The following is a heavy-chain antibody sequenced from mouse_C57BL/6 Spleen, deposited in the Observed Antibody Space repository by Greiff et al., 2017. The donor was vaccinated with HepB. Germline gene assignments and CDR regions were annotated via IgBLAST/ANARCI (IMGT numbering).Heavy chain of an antibody. CDR1: GFNIKDDY. V-gene: IGHV14-4*01. CDR3: TGAITTFAY. CDR2: IDPENGDT. J-gene: IGHJ3*01. Sequence: VQLKESGAELVRPGASVKLSCTASGFNIKDDYMHWVKQRPEQGLEWIGWIDPENGDTEYASKFQGKATITADTSSNTAYLQLSSLTSEDTAVYYCTGAITTFAYWGQGTLVTVSA. D-gene: IGHD1-1*01.